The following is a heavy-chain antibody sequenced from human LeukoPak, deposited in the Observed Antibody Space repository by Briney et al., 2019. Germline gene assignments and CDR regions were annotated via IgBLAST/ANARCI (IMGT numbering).Heavy chain of an antibody. CDR1: GGSISSSSYY. Sequence: SETLSLTCTVSGGSISSSSYYWGWIRQPPGKGLEWIGNIYYSGSTYYNPSLKSRVTISVDTSKNQFSLKLNSVTAADTAVYYCARDLGDSASWGQGTLVTVYS. J-gene: IGHJ5*02. CDR3: ARDLGDSAS. CDR2: IYYSGST. D-gene: IGHD3-10*01. V-gene: IGHV4-39*07.